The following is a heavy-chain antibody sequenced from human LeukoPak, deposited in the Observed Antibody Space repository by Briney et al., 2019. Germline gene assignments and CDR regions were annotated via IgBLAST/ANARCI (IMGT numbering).Heavy chain of an antibody. CDR1: GDLFSDYK. CDR3: ARFRSGLDY. V-gene: IGHV4-59*01. D-gene: IGHD3-3*01. J-gene: IGHJ4*02. Sequence: PSETLSLTCIVSGDLFSDYKWSWIRQSPGKELEWIGHIYSSGNPNYNPSFRSRVTISIDTSRKQFSLMLTSVTAADTAVYYCARFRSGLDYWGQGTLVTVSP. CDR2: IYSSGNP.